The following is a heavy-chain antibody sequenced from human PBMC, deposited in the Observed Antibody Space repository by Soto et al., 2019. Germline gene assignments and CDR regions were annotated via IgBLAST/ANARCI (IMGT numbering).Heavy chain of an antibody. V-gene: IGHV4-31*03. CDR2: ISHTGSA. CDR1: GASVTSDSYY. Sequence: SETLSLTCSVSGASVTSDSYYWSWIRQHPGKGLEWIGYISHTGSAFYNPSLKSRVSISIDTSTDKFSLRLSSLTAADTAVYYCARWELRDFDSWGPGTLVTVSS. CDR3: ARWELRDFDS. D-gene: IGHD1-7*01. J-gene: IGHJ4*02.